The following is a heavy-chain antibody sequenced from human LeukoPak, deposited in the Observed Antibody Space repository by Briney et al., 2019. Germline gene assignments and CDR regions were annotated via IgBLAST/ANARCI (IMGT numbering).Heavy chain of an antibody. CDR1: GFTFSSYW. Sequence: GGSLRLSCAASGFTFSSYWMHWVRQAPGKGLGWVSRMNSDGSSTNYADSVKGRFTISRHNAKHTLYLQMNSLRAEDTAVYYCARDGVDDYYYYGMDVWGQGTTVTVSS. CDR3: ARDGVDDYYYYGMDV. CDR2: MNSDGSST. D-gene: IGHD2-15*01. J-gene: IGHJ6*02. V-gene: IGHV3-74*01.